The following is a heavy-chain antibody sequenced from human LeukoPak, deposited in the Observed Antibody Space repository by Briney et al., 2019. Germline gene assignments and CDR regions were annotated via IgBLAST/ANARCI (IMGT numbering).Heavy chain of an antibody. V-gene: IGHV3-7*01. CDR1: GFTFTTYW. CDR2: INQDGTEK. J-gene: IGHJ6*03. Sequence: GESLRLSCAASGFTFTTYWMTWVRQAPGKGLEWVANINQDGTEKYYVDSVKGRFTISRDNAKNSLYLQMNSLRAEDTAVYYCARGYYYYYMDVWGKGTTVTISS. CDR3: ARGYYYYYMDV.